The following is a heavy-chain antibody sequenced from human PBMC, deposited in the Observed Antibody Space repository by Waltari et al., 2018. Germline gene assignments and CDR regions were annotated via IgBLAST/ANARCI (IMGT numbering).Heavy chain of an antibody. CDR2: IYSGGST. CDR3: ARLDFWTGSYY. CDR1: GFTVSNNY. D-gene: IGHD3-3*01. J-gene: IGHJ4*02. Sequence: EVQLVESGGGLIRPGGSLSLSCAVPGFTVSNNYLSWVRTAPGKGLEWVSVIYSGGSTYYADSVKGRFTISRDSSENTVYLQMSSLRAEDTALYYCARLDFWTGSYYWGQGTLVTVSS. V-gene: IGHV3-53*01.